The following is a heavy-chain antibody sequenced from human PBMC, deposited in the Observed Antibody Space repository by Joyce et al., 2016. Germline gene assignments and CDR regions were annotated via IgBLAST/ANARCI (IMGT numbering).Heavy chain of an antibody. D-gene: IGHD6-19*01. J-gene: IGHJ3*01. Sequence: EVRLVASGGALVKPGWSLRLSCAASGFTLSDAWVTWVRQTPGKWLEWVGRVKSKRDGGTTDYAAPVRGRCIISRDDSEDALFLQMNSLQMEDTGVYYSVTDAQPRLASSGWRGAYDVWGQGTMVTVSS. CDR2: VKSKRDGGTT. V-gene: IGHV3-15*02. CDR3: VTDAQPRLASSGWRGAYDV. CDR1: GFTLSDAW.